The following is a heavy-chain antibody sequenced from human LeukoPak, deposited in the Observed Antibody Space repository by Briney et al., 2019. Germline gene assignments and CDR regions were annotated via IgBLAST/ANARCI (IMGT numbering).Heavy chain of an antibody. CDR3: ANDRKTNCSSTSCYTGIDY. V-gene: IGHV4-34*01. CDR1: GGSFSGYY. J-gene: IGHJ4*02. Sequence: SETLSLTCAVYGGSFSGYYWSWIHQPPGKGLEWIGEINHSGSTNYNPSLKSRVTISVDTSKNQFSLKLSSVTAADTAVYYCANDRKTNCSSTSCYTGIDYWGQGTLVTVSS. CDR2: INHSGST. D-gene: IGHD2-2*02.